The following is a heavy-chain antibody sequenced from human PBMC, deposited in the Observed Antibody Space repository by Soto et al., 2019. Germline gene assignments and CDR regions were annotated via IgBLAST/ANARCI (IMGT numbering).Heavy chain of an antibody. CDR2: IWYDGSNK. CDR1: GFTFSSYG. Sequence: PGGSLRLSCAASGFTFSSYGMHWVRQAPGKGLEWVAVIWYDGSNKYYVDSVKGRFTISRDNSKNTLYLQMNSLRTEDAAVYYCARAVYGDYVTVKFHYGMDVWGQGTTVTVSS. J-gene: IGHJ6*02. V-gene: IGHV3-33*01. CDR3: ARAVYGDYVTVKFHYGMDV. D-gene: IGHD4-17*01.